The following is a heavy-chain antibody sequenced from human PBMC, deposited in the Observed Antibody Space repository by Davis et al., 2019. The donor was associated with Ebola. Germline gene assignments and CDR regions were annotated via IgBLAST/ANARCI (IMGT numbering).Heavy chain of an antibody. Sequence: GESLKISCAASGFIFSSHWMSWVRQAPGKGLQYVSGITNNGGSTYYADSVKGRFIISRDNSKNTLYLQMSSLRIEDTAVYYCVKGSITMTVVVYFDLWGQGTLVTVSS. CDR1: GFIFSSHW. J-gene: IGHJ4*02. V-gene: IGHV3-64D*06. D-gene: IGHD3-22*01. CDR3: VKGSITMTVVVYFDL. CDR2: ITNNGGST.